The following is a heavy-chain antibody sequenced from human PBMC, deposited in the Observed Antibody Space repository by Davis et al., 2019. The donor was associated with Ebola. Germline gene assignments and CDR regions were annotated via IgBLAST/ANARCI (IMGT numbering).Heavy chain of an antibody. V-gene: IGHV3-73*01. D-gene: IGHD6-13*01. CDR1: GYSFTSYW. Sequence: GESLKISCKASGYSFTSYWIGWVRQASGKGLEWVGRIRSKANSYATAYAASVKGRFTISRDDSKNTAYLQMNSLKTEDTAVYYCTGAAAGTRPDYWGQGTLVTVSS. CDR3: TGAAAGTRPDY. CDR2: IRSKANSYAT. J-gene: IGHJ4*02.